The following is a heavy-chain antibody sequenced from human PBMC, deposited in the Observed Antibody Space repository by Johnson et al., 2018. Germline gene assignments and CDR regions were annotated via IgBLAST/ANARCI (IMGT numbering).Heavy chain of an antibody. V-gene: IGHV3-23*04. D-gene: IGHD4-17*01. Sequence: VQLVQSGGGLVQPGGSLRLSCAASGFSFSTYAMSWVRQAPGKGLEWVATVRDSRASTYYADSVKGRFTISRDNSRNTRYVQVNNLRAEDTAMYYCPRSLSTVTRGYFDYWGQGTLVTVSS. CDR2: VRDSRAST. CDR3: PRSLSTVTRGYFDY. CDR1: GFSFSTYA. J-gene: IGHJ4*02.